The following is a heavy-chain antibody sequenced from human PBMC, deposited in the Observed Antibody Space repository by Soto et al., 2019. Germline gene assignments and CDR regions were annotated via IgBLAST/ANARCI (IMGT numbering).Heavy chain of an antibody. CDR3: ARSNYLMGSSSGNDVFDL. D-gene: IGHD6-6*01. V-gene: IGHV3-21*01. J-gene: IGHJ3*01. CDR1: GFTFSSYS. Sequence: GGSLRLSCAASGFTFSSYSMNWVRQAPGKGLEWVSSISSSSSYIYYADSVKGRFTISRDNAKNSLYLQMNSLRAEDTAVYYCARSNYLMGSSSGNDVFDLGGKGTLVTVSS. CDR2: ISSSSSYI.